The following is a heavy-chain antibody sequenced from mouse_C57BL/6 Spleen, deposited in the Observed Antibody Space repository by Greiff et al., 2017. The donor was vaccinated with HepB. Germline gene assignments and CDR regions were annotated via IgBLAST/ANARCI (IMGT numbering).Heavy chain of an antibody. CDR2: INPNNGGT. CDR1: GYTFTDYY. Sequence: VQLQQSGPELVKPGASVKISCKASGYTFTDYYMNWVKQSHGKSLEWIGDINPNNGGTSYNQKFKGKATLTVDKSSSTAYMELRSLTSEDSAVYYCARGGETAQDYFDYWGQGTTLTVSS. J-gene: IGHJ2*01. CDR3: ARGGETAQDYFDY. D-gene: IGHD3-2*02. V-gene: IGHV1-26*01.